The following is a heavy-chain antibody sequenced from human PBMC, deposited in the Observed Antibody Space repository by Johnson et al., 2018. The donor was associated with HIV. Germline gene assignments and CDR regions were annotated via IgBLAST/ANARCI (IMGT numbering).Heavy chain of an antibody. J-gene: IGHJ3*02. V-gene: IGHV3-30-3*01. CDR3: AGPRGDSGYDYYLVAFAI. D-gene: IGHD5-12*01. Sequence: QVQLVESGGGVVQPGRSLRLSCAASGFTFSSYAMHWVRQAPGKGLEWVAVISYDGSNKYYADYVKGRFTISRDNSKNTLYLQMTSLRAEEPAVSYCAGPRGDSGYDYYLVAFAIWGQGTIVTVSS. CDR1: GFTFSSYA. CDR2: ISYDGSNK.